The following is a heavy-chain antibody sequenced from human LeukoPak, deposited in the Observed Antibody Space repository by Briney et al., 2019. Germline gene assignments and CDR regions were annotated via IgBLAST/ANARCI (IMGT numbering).Heavy chain of an antibody. CDR3: AKDTSGSTSYSYHYGMDV. Sequence: GGSLRLSCVTSGFTFSSYAMSWDRQAPGKGLEWVSVISGSGGTTYYADSVKGRFTISRDNSKSTLYLQMNSLRAEDTAVYYCAKDTSGSTSYSYHYGMDVWGQGTTVTVSS. J-gene: IGHJ6*02. V-gene: IGHV3-23*01. CDR1: GFTFSSYA. D-gene: IGHD1-26*01. CDR2: ISGSGGTT.